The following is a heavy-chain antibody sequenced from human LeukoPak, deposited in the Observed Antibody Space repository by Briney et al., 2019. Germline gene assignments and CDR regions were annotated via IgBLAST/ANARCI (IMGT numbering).Heavy chain of an antibody. Sequence: GRSLRLSCADSGSTFSSYAMQWVRQAPGKGLEWVEVISYDGSNKYYADSVKGRFTISRDNSKNTLYLQMNSLRAEDTAVYYCASTGYSSSWSYFDYWGQGTLVTVSS. CDR1: GSTFSSYA. D-gene: IGHD6-13*01. CDR3: ASTGYSSSWSYFDY. CDR2: ISYDGSNK. J-gene: IGHJ4*02. V-gene: IGHV3-30-3*01.